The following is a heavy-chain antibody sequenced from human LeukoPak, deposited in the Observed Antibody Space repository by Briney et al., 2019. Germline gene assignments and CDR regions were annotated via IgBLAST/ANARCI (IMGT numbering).Heavy chain of an antibody. CDR2: ISSSGSTI. V-gene: IGHV3-48*03. Sequence: PGGSLRLSCALFGATVTSNHMSWVRQAPGKGLEWVAYISSSGSTIYYADSVKGRFTISRDNAKNSLYLQMNSLRVEDTAVYYCARASVYWGQGTLVTVSS. CDR3: ARASVY. J-gene: IGHJ4*02. CDR1: GATVTSNH.